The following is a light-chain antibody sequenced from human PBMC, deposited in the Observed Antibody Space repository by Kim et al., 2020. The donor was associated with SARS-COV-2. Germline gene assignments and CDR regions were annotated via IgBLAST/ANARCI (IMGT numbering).Light chain of an antibody. CDR2: QDS. J-gene: IGLJ3*02. CDR1: KLGDKY. CDR3: QAWDSSTKV. Sequence: VSPGQTASSTCPGDKLGDKYACWYQQKPGQSPVLVIYQDSKRPSGIPERFSGSNSGNTATLTISGTQAMDEADYYCQAWDSSTKVFGGGTQLTVL. V-gene: IGLV3-1*01.